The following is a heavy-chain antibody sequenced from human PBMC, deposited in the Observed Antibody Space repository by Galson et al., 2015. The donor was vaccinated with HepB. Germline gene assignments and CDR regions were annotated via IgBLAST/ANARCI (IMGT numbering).Heavy chain of an antibody. CDR2: IRPKEHFYAT. CDR3: IRHVEYYRPY. D-gene: IGHD2/OR15-2a*01. CDR1: GAIFSGSA. V-gene: IGHV3-73*01. Sequence: SLRLSCAASGAIFSGSAIHWVRQVPGKGLERVGHIRPKEHFYATSYSASVGGRFTISRDDSKNTAFLHMNSLRVEDAAVYYCIRHVEYYRPYWGQGSLVTVSS. J-gene: IGHJ4*02.